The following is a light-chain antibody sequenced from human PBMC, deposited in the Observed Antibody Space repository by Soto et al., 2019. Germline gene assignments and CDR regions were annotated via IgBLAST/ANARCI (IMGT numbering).Light chain of an antibody. CDR1: NSDLGSYNL. Sequence: QSALTQPASVSGSPGQSITISCTGTNSDLGSYNLVSWFQQHPGKVPKVMIYEGTKRPSGVSDRFSGSKSDNTASLAISALQSDDEADYYCAAWDDSLNAYVFGPGTKLTVL. CDR2: EGT. CDR3: AAWDDSLNAYV. J-gene: IGLJ1*01. V-gene: IGLV2-14*02.